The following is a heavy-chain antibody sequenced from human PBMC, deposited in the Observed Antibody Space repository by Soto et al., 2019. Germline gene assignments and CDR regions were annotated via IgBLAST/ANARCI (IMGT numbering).Heavy chain of an antibody. V-gene: IGHV4-4*07. J-gene: IGHJ5*02. CDR3: VASLAASGLNWLDP. Sequence: LSLTCIVSGGSISEKYWNWVRQPPGKGLEWIGLIFANGHTDYNPSLKSRVTMSVDASKNQFSLRLTSMTAADTAVYYCVASLAASGLNWLDPWGRGTLVTVSS. D-gene: IGHD6-13*01. CDR1: GGSISEKY. CDR2: IFANGHT.